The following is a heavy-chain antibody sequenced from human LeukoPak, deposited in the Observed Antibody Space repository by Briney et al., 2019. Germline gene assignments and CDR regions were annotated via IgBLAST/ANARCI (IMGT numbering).Heavy chain of an antibody. CDR1: GFTFSSYS. D-gene: IGHD1-1*01. Sequence: GGSLRLSCAASGFTFSSYSMSWVRQAPGKGLEWVSVIYSGGSTYYADSVKGRFTISRDNSKNTLYLQMNSLKAEDTAVYYCARESEVQPHWGQGTLVTVSS. CDR2: IYSGGST. V-gene: IGHV3-53*01. J-gene: IGHJ4*02. CDR3: ARESEVQPH.